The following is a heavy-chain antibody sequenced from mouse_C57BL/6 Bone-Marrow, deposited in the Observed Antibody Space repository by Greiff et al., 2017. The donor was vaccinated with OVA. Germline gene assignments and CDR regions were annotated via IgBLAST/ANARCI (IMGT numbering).Heavy chain of an antibody. V-gene: IGHV1-19*01. CDR1: GYTFTDYY. D-gene: IGHD2-1*01. CDR2: INPYNGGT. Sequence: VQLQQSGPVLVKPGASVKMSCKASGYTFTDYYMNWVKQSHGKSLEWIGVINPYNGGTSYNQKFKGKATLTVDKSSSTAYMELNSLTSEDSAVYYCARSCNYRAMDYWGQGTSVTVSS. CDR3: ARSCNYRAMDY. J-gene: IGHJ4*01.